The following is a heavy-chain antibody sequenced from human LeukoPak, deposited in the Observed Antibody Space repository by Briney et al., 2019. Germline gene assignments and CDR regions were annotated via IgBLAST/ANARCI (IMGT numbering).Heavy chain of an antibody. CDR3: ARHDGLYDSSGYYLYYFDH. D-gene: IGHD3-22*01. CDR1: GFTVSSNY. V-gene: IGHV3-66*04. Sequence: GGSLRLSCAASGFTVSSNYMSWVRQAPGKGLEWVPVIYSGGSTYYADSVKGRFTISRDNSKNTLFLQMNSLRAEDTAVYYCARHDGLYDSSGYYLYYFDHWGQGTLVTVSS. CDR2: IYSGGST. J-gene: IGHJ4*02.